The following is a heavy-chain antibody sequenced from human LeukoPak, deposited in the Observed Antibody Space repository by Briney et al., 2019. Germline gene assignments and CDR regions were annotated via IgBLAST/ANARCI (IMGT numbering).Heavy chain of an antibody. CDR1: GYTFSAYW. Sequence: GGSLRLSCAASGYTFSAYWLHWVRLAPGKGLAWVSHTDSDGGITTYADSVKGRFTISRDNAKNTLYLQMNSLRTEDTAVYYCARDNSEKFDLWGQGTLVTVSS. V-gene: IGHV3-74*01. D-gene: IGHD4-11*01. J-gene: IGHJ5*02. CDR3: ARDNSEKFDL. CDR2: TDSDGGIT.